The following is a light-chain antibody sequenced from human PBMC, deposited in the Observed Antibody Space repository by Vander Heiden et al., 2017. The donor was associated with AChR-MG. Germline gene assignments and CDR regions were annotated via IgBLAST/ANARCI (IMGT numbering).Light chain of an antibody. J-gene: IGKJ4*01. CDR3: QQRSNWPLT. CDR1: QSVSRY. V-gene: IGKV3-11*01. Sequence: EIVMTQSPPTLSLSPGETASLSCRASQSVSRYLAWYQQKPGQAPRLLIYDASYSATGIPARFSGSGSGTDFTLTISSLEPDDFAIYYCQQRSNWPLTFGAGTKVDIK. CDR2: DAS.